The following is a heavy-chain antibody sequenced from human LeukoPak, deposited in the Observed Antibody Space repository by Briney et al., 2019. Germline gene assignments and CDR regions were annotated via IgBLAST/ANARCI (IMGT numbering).Heavy chain of an antibody. J-gene: IGHJ4*02. D-gene: IGHD1-26*01. V-gene: IGHV1-18*01. CDR3: ARHFNAGSYDW. CDR1: GYTFTSYG. Sequence: ASVKVSCKASGYTFTSYGISWVRQAPGQGLEWMGWISAYNGNTNYAQKFQGRATMTTDTSTSTAYMELKSLRSDDTAVYYCARHFNAGSYDWWGQGTLVTVSS. CDR2: ISAYNGNT.